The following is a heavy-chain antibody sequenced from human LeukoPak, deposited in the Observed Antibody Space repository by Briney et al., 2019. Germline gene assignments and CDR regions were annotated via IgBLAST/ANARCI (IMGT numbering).Heavy chain of an antibody. Sequence: GASVTVSCKASGYTFTISGISWGRQAPGQGLEWMGWISPYKGNTNYSQKLQGRVTMTTDTTTSTAYMEQRSLRSDDTAVYYCARGPGGRRGYYPLEDSYYYYYMDVWGKGTTVTVSS. V-gene: IGHV1-18*01. CDR3: ARGPGGRRGYYPLEDSYYYYYMDV. CDR2: ISPYKGNT. D-gene: IGHD3-22*01. J-gene: IGHJ6*03. CDR1: GYTFTISG.